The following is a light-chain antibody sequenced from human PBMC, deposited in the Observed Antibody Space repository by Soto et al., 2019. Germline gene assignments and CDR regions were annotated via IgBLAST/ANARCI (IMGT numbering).Light chain of an antibody. CDR1: QSINYW. Sequence: DIPLTQSPSTLSASVGDRVTITCRASQSINYWLAWYQQKPGKAPKLLIYDASSLKSGVPSRFSGCGSRTEFTLTISSLQPDDFATYYCQPYNSYSWLTFGGGTKVEIK. J-gene: IGKJ4*01. CDR2: DAS. CDR3: QPYNSYSWLT. V-gene: IGKV1-5*01.